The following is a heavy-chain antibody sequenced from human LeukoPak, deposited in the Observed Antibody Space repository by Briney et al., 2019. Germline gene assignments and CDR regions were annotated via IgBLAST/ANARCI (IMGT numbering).Heavy chain of an antibody. Sequence: PSETLSLTCTVSGGSISSYYWSWIRQPPGKGLGWIGYIYYSGSTNYNPSPKSRVTISVDTSKNQFSLKLSSVTAADTAVYYCAREVLDSSSWYWGSPTYPPRTNNWFDPWGQGTLVTVSS. CDR1: GGSISSYY. J-gene: IGHJ5*02. CDR2: IYYSGST. CDR3: AREVLDSSSWYWGSPTYPPRTNNWFDP. D-gene: IGHD6-13*01. V-gene: IGHV4-59*01.